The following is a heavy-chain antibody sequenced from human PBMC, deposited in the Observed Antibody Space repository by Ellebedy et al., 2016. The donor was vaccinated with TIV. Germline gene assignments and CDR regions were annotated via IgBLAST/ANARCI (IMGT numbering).Heavy chain of an antibody. Sequence: ASVKVSCXASGYTFTSYYMHWVRQAPGQGLEWMGIINPSGGSTSYAQKFQGRVTMTRDTSTSTVYMELSSLRSEDTAVYYCAREYTGNDAFDIWGQGTMVTVSS. J-gene: IGHJ3*02. CDR3: AREYTGNDAFDI. CDR1: GYTFTSYY. V-gene: IGHV1-46*01. D-gene: IGHD3-10*01. CDR2: INPSGGST.